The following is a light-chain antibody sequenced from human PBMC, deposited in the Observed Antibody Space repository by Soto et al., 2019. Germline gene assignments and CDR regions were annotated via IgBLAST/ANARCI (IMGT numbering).Light chain of an antibody. J-gene: IGLJ1*01. CDR1: ALAKQY. Sequence: VLTQPPSVSVSPGQTARIPCSGDALAKQYAYWYQQKPCHAPVLVIYKDRERPSGIPERFSGSSSGTTVTLTISGVQAEDEADYYCQSADISGPYVFGIGTKVTVL. CDR3: QSADISGPYV. V-gene: IGLV3-25*03. CDR2: KDR.